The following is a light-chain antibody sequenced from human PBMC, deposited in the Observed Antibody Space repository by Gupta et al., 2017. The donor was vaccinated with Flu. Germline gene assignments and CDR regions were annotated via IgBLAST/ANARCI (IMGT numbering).Light chain of an antibody. Sequence: QSAPTKPRSVSGSPGQSVTISCTGSSNDVGGSNRVSWYQQRPGKAPKLILYDVNERPSGVPDRFSGSKSGNTASLTISGLQADDEADYYCSSHAGRVTWVFGTGTTVTVL. J-gene: IGLJ1*01. CDR2: DVN. CDR1: SNDVGGSNR. V-gene: IGLV2-11*01. CDR3: SSHAGRVTWV.